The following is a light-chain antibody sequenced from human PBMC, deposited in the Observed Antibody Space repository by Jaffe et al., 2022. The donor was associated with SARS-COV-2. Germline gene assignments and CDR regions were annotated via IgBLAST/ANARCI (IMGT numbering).Light chain of an antibody. CDR1: QGISSY. V-gene: IGKV1-9*01. J-gene: IGKJ4*01. CDR3: QQLHSYPLI. Sequence: DIQLTQSPSFLSASVGDRVTITCRASQGISSYLAWYQQKPGKAPKLLIYAASTLQNEVPSRFSGSGSGTEFTLTISSLQSEDFATYYCQQLHSYPLIFGGGTKVDLK. CDR2: AAS.